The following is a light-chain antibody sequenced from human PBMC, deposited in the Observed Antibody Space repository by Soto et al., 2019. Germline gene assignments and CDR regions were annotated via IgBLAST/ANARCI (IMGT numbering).Light chain of an antibody. Sequence: EIVLTQSLGTLSLSPGERATLSFRASQSLSSNHLAWYQQKPGQAPRLLIYGASSRATGIPDRFSGSGSGTEFTLTINRLEAEAFSVYYCQQYGTSPRTFGRGTKLEIK. CDR1: QSLSSNH. V-gene: IGKV3-20*01. J-gene: IGKJ2*01. CDR3: QQYGTSPRT. CDR2: GAS.